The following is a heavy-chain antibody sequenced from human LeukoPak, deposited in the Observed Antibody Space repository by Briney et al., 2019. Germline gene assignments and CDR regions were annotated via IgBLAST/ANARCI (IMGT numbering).Heavy chain of an antibody. CDR2: IGTAGDT. J-gene: IGHJ4*02. CDR1: GFTFSGYD. D-gene: IGHD3-22*01. Sequence: GGSLRLSCAASGFTFSGYDMHWVRQATGKGLEWVPAIGTAGDTYYPGSVKGRFSISREDAKNSLYLQINGLRAGDTAVYYCARAPLGGYGPWYWGQGTLVTVSS. CDR3: ARAPLGGYGPWY. V-gene: IGHV3-13*01.